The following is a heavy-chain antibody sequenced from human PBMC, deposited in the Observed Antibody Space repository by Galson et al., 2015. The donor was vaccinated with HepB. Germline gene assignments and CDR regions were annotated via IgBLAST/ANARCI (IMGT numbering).Heavy chain of an antibody. CDR2: INPNSGGT. CDR3: ARDPGYSASWYRY. Sequence: SCKASGYTFTGYYMHWVRQAPGQGLEWMGRINPNSGGTNYAQEFQGRVTMTRDTSISTAYMELSSLRSDDTAIYYCARDPGYSASWYRYWGQGTLVTVSS. CDR1: GYTFTGYY. J-gene: IGHJ4*02. D-gene: IGHD6-13*01. V-gene: IGHV1-2*06.